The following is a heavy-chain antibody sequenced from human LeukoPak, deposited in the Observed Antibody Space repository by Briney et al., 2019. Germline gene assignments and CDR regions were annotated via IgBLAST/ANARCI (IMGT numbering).Heavy chain of an antibody. CDR3: ARVRSYGYYFDY. J-gene: IGHJ4*02. Sequence: SETLSLTCTVSGGSISSGDYYWRWIRQPPGKGLEWIGYIYYSGSTYYNPSLKSRVTISVDTSKNQFSLKLSSVTAADTDVYYCARVRSYGYYFDYWGQGTLVTVSS. CDR2: IYYSGST. V-gene: IGHV4-30-4*01. D-gene: IGHD5-18*01. CDR1: GGSISSGDYY.